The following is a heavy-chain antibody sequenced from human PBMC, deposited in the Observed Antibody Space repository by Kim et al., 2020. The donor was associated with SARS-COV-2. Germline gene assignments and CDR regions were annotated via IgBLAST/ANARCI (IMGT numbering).Heavy chain of an antibody. V-gene: IGHV3-33*05. CDR2: ISYDGSNK. J-gene: IGHJ6*02. Sequence: GGSLRLSCAASGFTFSSYGMHWVRQAPGKGLEWVAVISYDGSNKYYADSVKGRFTISRDNSKNTLYLQMNSLRAEDTAVYYCARDDDILTGYYINSYYYGMDVWGQGTTVTLSS. CDR1: GFTFSSYG. CDR3: ARDDDILTGYYINSYYYGMDV. D-gene: IGHD3-9*01.